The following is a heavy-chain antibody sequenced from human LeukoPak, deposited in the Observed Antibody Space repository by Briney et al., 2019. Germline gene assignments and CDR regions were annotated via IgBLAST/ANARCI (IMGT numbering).Heavy chain of an antibody. CDR3: ATDPPYYGDYDPMI. Sequence: GASVKVSCKVSGYTLTELSMHWVRQAPGKGLEWVGGFDPEDGETIYAQKFQGRVTMTEDTSTDTAYMELSSLRSEDTAVYYCATDPPYYGDYDPMIWGQGTLVTVSS. CDR1: GYTLTELS. D-gene: IGHD4-17*01. J-gene: IGHJ4*02. V-gene: IGHV1-24*01. CDR2: FDPEDGET.